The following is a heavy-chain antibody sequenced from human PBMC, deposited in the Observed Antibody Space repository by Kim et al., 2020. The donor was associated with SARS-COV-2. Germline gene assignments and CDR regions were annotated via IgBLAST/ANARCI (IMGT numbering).Heavy chain of an antibody. V-gene: IGHV3-49*03. Sequence: GGSLRLSCTASGFTFGDYAMSWFRQAPGKGLEWVGFIRSKAYGGTTEYAASVKGRFTISRDDSKSIAYLQMNSLKTEDTAVYYCTRGWELPEYYFDYWGQGTLVTVSS. CDR2: IRSKAYGGTT. CDR1: GFTFGDYA. D-gene: IGHD1-26*01. CDR3: TRGWELPEYYFDY. J-gene: IGHJ4*02.